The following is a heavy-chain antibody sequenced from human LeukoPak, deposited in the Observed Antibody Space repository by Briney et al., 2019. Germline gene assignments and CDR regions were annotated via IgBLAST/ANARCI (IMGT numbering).Heavy chain of an antibody. Sequence: KPSETLSLTCTVSGGSISSSSYYWGWIRQPPGKGLEWIGSISYSGSTYYNPSLKSRVTISVDTSKNQFSLKLSSVTAADTAVYYCARLEQQLMSRPPHYYYYYMDVWGKGTTVTVSS. CDR1: GGSISSSSYY. J-gene: IGHJ6*03. D-gene: IGHD6-13*01. CDR2: ISYSGST. CDR3: ARLEQQLMSRPPHYYYYYMDV. V-gene: IGHV4-39*01.